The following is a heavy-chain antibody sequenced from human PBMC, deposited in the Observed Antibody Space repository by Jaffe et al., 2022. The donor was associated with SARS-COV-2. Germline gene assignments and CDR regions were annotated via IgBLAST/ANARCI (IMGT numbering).Heavy chain of an antibody. CDR1: GGSVSSGSYF. CDR2: IYTSGST. CDR3: AREYDS. J-gene: IGHJ4*02. Sequence: QVYLQESDPGLVTPSQTLSLTCTVSGGSVSSGSYFWSWIRQTAGRGLEWIGRIYTSGSTNYNPSLRSRVTMSLDTSKNQFSLKLTSVTAADTAVYYCAREYDSWGQGTLVTVSS. V-gene: IGHV4-61*02.